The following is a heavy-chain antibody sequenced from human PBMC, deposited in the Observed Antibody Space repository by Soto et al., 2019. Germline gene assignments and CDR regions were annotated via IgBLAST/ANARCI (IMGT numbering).Heavy chain of an antibody. CDR2: VFFSVSA. CDR3: ARDGMSTGDS. CDR1: GVSVTSYT. D-gene: IGHD3-9*01. J-gene: IGHJ4*02. Sequence: QLQLQESGPGQVKPSETLSLTCIVSGVSVTSYTWSWVRQPANKGLEWIGRVFFSVSATYNPSLTGRASISMATAENRISLKLDSVSAADAGVYFSARDGMSTGDSWGPGTLVTVSS. V-gene: IGHV4-4*07.